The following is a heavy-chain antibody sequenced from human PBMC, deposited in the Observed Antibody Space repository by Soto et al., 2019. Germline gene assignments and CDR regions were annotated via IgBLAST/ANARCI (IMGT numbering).Heavy chain of an antibody. D-gene: IGHD4-17*01. CDR3: ARRDGFGDDY. CDR1: GFTFSKYW. J-gene: IGHJ4*02. CDR2: IKQDGGEQ. V-gene: IGHV3-7*01. Sequence: GGSLRLSGVTSGFTFSKYWITWVRQAPWKGLEWVANIKQDGGEQNYVDSVEGRFTISRDNARNSLYLEMNSLRADDTAVYYCARRDGFGDDYCGQRTLVTFSS.